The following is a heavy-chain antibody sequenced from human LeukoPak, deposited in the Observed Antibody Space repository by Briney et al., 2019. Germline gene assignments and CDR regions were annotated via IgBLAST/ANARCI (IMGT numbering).Heavy chain of an antibody. J-gene: IGHJ4*02. CDR3: ARVAAWDYQWLVFDY. Sequence: SETLSLTCTVSGGSISSYYWTWIRLPPGKGLEWIGYIFYSGSTYYNPSLKSRVTISVDTSKNQFSLKLSSVTAADTAVYYCARVAAWDYQWLVFDYWGQGTLVTVSS. V-gene: IGHV4-59*01. CDR1: GGSISSYY. CDR2: IFYSGST. D-gene: IGHD6-19*01.